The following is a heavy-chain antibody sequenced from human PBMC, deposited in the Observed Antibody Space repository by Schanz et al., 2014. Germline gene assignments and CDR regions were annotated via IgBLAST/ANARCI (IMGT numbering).Heavy chain of an antibody. CDR3: VRDAGWAFGDYHVMDV. V-gene: IGHV1-69*08. Sequence: QVQLVQSGAEVMKPGSSVKVSCKASGGTFSSYTINWVRQAPGQGLEWMGRIIPILDKTNYAQKFQGRVTMTADKSTSTVYMEVSGLRSEDTAVYYCVRDAGWAFGDYHVMDVWGQGTSVTVSS. CDR1: GGTFSSYT. D-gene: IGHD3-10*01. J-gene: IGHJ6*02. CDR2: IIPILDKT.